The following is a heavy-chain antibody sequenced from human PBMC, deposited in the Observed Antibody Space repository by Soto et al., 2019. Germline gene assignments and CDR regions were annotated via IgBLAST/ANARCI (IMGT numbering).Heavy chain of an antibody. Sequence: ASVKVSCKASGYTFTGYYMHWVRQAPGQGLEWMGWINPNSGGTNYAQKFQGWVTMTRDTSISTAYMELSRLRSDDTAVYYCARGGMRYVAGYADYYYYGMDVWGQGTTVTVSS. CDR3: ARGGMRYVAGYADYYYYGMDV. CDR1: GYTFTGYY. CDR2: INPNSGGT. D-gene: IGHD5-12*01. V-gene: IGHV1-2*04. J-gene: IGHJ6*02.